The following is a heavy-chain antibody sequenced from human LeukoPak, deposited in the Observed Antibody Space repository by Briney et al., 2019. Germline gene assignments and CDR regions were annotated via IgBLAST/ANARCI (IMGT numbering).Heavy chain of an antibody. CDR3: ARDFLLSCGGDCYSRLVDY. CDR1: GFTFSDYY. CDR2: ISSSGSTI. V-gene: IGHV3-11*04. J-gene: IGHJ4*02. Sequence: GGSLRLSCAASGFTFSDYYMSWIRQAPGKGLEWVSYISSSGSTIYYADSVKGRFTISRDNAKNSLYLQMSSLRAEDTAVYYCARDFLLSCGGDCYSRLVDYWGQGTLVTVSS. D-gene: IGHD2-21*02.